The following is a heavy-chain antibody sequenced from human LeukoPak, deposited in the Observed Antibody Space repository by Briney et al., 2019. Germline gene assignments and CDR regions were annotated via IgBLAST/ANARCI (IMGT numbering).Heavy chain of an antibody. D-gene: IGHD2-21*02. V-gene: IGHV3-23*01. CDR3: AKDGDYCGGDCYFGTFDI. Sequence: PGGSLRLSCAASGFTFSSYAMSWVRQAPGKGLEGVSAFSGSGGSTYYADSVKGRFTISRDNSKNTLYLQMNSLRAEDTAVYYCAKDGDYCGGDCYFGTFDIWGQGTMVTVSS. J-gene: IGHJ3*02. CDR1: GFTFSSYA. CDR2: FSGSGGST.